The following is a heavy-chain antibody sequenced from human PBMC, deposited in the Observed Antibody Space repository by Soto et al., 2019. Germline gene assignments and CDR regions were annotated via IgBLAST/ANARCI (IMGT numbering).Heavy chain of an antibody. V-gene: IGHV4-31*03. CDR2: IYYSGST. Sequence: QVQLQESGPGLVKPSQTLSLTCTVSGGSISSGGYYWSWIRQHPGKGLEWIGYIYYSGSTYYNPSLKSRVTISVGTYKNQFSLELSCVTAADTAVYYCARGLVEVATMGWFDPWGQGTLVTVSS. D-gene: IGHD5-12*01. CDR3: ARGLVEVATMGWFDP. CDR1: GGSISSGGYY. J-gene: IGHJ5*02.